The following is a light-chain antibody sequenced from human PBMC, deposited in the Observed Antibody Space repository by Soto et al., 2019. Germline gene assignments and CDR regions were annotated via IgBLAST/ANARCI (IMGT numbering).Light chain of an antibody. J-gene: IGKJ2*01. V-gene: IGKV1-39*01. Sequence: TQKTQSPSSLSASGGDRVAITCRASQSMSNYLNWYQQKPGKAPNLLIYDASSLQSGVPSRFSGSGSGTDFTLTISSLQPEDFATYYCQPSYSTPPGTFGQGTKVDIK. CDR1: QSMSNY. CDR3: QPSYSTPPGT. CDR2: DAS.